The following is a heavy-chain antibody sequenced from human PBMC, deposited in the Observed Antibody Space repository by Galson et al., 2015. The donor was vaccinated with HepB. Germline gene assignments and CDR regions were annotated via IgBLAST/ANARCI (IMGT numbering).Heavy chain of an antibody. J-gene: IGHJ4*02. V-gene: IGHV3-21*01. CDR1: GFIFSSYS. CDR3: ANAVGQNYDSIYFDY. CDR2: ISSGSSHI. D-gene: IGHD3-3*01. Sequence: SLRLSCAASGFIFSSYSMSWVRQAPGKGLEWVSSISSGSSHIYYADSVKGRFTISRDNAKNSLFLQIYSLRAEDTAVYYCANAVGQNYDSIYFDYWGQGTLVTVSS.